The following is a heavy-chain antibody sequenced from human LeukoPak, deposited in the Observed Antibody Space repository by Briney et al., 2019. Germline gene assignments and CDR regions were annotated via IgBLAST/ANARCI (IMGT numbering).Heavy chain of an antibody. CDR1: GGSFSGYY. CDR2: INHSGST. J-gene: IGHJ3*01. CDR3: ARGRNTYYYDSSGYGP. V-gene: IGHV4-34*01. Sequence: SETLSLTCAVYGGSFSGYYWSWIRQPPGKGLEWIGEINHSGSTNYNPSLKSRVTISVDTSKNQFSLKLSSVTAADTAVYYCARGRNTYYYDSSGYGPWGQGTMVTVSS. D-gene: IGHD3-22*01.